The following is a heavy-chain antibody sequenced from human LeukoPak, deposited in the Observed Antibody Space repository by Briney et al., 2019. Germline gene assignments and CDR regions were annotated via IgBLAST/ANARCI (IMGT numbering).Heavy chain of an antibody. D-gene: IGHD5-18*01. CDR3: ARHFYTAIDY. Sequence: SETLSLTCTVSGGSISSSIYYWGWIRQPPGKGLEWIGSIYYSGSTYYNPSLKSRVTISVDTSKNQFSLKLSSVTAADTAVYYCARHFYTAIDYWGQGNLVTVSS. CDR2: IYYSGST. CDR1: GGSISSSIYY. V-gene: IGHV4-39*01. J-gene: IGHJ4*02.